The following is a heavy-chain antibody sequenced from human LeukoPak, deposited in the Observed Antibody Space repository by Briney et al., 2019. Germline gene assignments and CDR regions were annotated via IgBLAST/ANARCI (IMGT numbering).Heavy chain of an antibody. CDR2: ISYDATNK. J-gene: IGHJ4*02. D-gene: IGHD2/OR15-2a*01. CDR1: GFTFSSSD. CDR3: AKASSNYFYYFEY. Sequence: GRSLRLSCAASGFTFSSSDMHWVRQAPGKRLEWVAVISYDATNKYYADSVKGRFTLSRDNSKNTLYLQTNTLRDEDTAVYYCAKASSNYFYYFEYWGQGTLVTVSS. V-gene: IGHV3-30*18.